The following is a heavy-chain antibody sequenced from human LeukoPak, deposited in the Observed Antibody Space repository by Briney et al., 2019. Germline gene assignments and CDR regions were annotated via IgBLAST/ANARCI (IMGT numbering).Heavy chain of an antibody. CDR3: ARGEYDNNWFDP. CDR2: IYSSGTT. V-gene: IGHV4-4*07. D-gene: IGHD3-9*01. J-gene: IGHJ5*02. CDR1: GGSISSYF. Sequence: SETLSLTCTVSGGSISSYFWSWIRQPAGKGLEWIGRIYSSGTTNYNSSLKSRVTMSVDTSKNQFSLHLSSVTAADTAVYYCARGEYDNNWFDPWGQGTLVTVSS.